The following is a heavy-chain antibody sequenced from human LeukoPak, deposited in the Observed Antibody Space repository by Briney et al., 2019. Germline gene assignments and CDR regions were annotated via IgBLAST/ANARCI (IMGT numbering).Heavy chain of an antibody. Sequence: GGSLRLSCAASGFIFSSPGMHWVRQAPGKGLEWVALIWYDGTNKYYADSVKGRFTISRDNSNNALYLQMNSLRAEDTAVYYCARVSTGIDAFDIWGQGTMVTVSS. D-gene: IGHD1-1*01. CDR1: GFIFSSPG. CDR2: IWYDGTNK. J-gene: IGHJ3*02. CDR3: ARVSTGIDAFDI. V-gene: IGHV3-33*01.